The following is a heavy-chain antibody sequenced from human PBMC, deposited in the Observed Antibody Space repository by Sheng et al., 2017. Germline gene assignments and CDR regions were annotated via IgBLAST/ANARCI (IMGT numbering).Heavy chain of an antibody. V-gene: IGHV3-21*02. CDR2: ISSTTNYI. CDR3: VRDVDYYDSSGPDV. Sequence: LVESGGGLVRPGGSLRLSCVASGFTFNTYSMNWVRQAPGKGLEWLSSISSTTNYIYYADSVKGRFIISRDNAKNSLYLQMNSLRVEDTAVYYCVRDVDYYDSSGPDVWGQGTTVTVSS. D-gene: IGHD3-22*01. CDR1: GFTFNTYS. J-gene: IGHJ6*02.